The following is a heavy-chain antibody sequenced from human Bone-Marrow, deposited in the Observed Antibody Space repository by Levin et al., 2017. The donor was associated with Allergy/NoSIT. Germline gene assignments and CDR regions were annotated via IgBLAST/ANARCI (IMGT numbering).Heavy chain of an antibody. Sequence: ASETLSLTCAVSGGSISSSNWWSWVRQPPGKGLEWIGEIYHSGSTNYNPSLKSRVTISVDKSKNQFSLKLSSVTAADTAVYYCARDSRVRGRFNYWGQGTLVTVSS. J-gene: IGHJ4*02. D-gene: IGHD3-10*01. CDR1: GGSISSSNW. CDR3: ARDSRVRGRFNY. CDR2: IYHSGST. V-gene: IGHV4-4*02.